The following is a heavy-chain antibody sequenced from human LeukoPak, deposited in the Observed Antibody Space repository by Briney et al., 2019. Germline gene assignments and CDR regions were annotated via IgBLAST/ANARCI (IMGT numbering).Heavy chain of an antibody. CDR2: IKQDGSEK. J-gene: IGHJ4*02. CDR1: GFTFSTYW. D-gene: IGHD6-13*01. CDR3: ASGLSGQQLADY. V-gene: IGHV3-7*01. Sequence: GGSLRLSCAASGFTFSTYWMSWVRQAPGKGLEWVANIKQDGSEKYYVDSVKGRFTISRDNAKNSLYLQMNTLRPEDTAVYYCASGLSGQQLADYWGQGTLVTVSS.